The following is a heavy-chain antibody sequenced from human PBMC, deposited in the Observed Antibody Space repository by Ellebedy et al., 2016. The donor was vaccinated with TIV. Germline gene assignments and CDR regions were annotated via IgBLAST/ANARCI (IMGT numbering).Heavy chain of an antibody. J-gene: IGHJ4*02. D-gene: IGHD6-13*01. CDR3: AKDVGSSSWYAPPDY. Sequence: GGSLRLSXAASGFTFSSYAMSWVRQAPGKGLEWVSAISGSGGSTYYADSVKGRFTISRDNSKNTLYLQMNSLRAEDTAVYYCAKDVGSSSWYAPPDYWGQGTLVTVSS. CDR1: GFTFSSYA. CDR2: ISGSGGST. V-gene: IGHV3-23*01.